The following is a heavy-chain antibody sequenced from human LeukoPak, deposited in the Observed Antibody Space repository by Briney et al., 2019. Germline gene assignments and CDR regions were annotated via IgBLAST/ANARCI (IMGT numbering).Heavy chain of an antibody. V-gene: IGHV3-33*06. CDR2: IWYDGSRE. D-gene: IGHD6-13*01. CDR1: GYTFSSYG. Sequence: GGSLRLSCAASGYTFSSYGMHWVRQAPGKWLEWVAVIWYDGSREYYADSVKGRFTMSRDNSKNTVYLQMNSLRAEDTAVYYCAKTIVADVYGMDVWGQGTTVTVSS. J-gene: IGHJ6*02. CDR3: AKTIVADVYGMDV.